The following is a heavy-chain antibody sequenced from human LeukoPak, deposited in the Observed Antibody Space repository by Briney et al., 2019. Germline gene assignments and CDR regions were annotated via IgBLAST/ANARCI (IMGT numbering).Heavy chain of an antibody. CDR1: GFSFSIYT. Sequence: PGGSLRLSCAASGFSFSIYTMTWVRQAPGMGLQWVSVISGGGSAYYADSVEGRFTVSRDNSRNAVYLQMNSLRVEDTAVYYCVKDQYSGPGSYPDAFDFWGQGTVVTVSS. J-gene: IGHJ3*01. V-gene: IGHV3-23*01. CDR2: ISGGGSA. D-gene: IGHD3-10*01. CDR3: VKDQYSGPGSYPDAFDF.